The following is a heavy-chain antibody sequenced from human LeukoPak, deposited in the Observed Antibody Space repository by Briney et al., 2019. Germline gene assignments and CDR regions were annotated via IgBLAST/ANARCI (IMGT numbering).Heavy chain of an antibody. CDR2: ISSSGSTI. J-gene: IGHJ6*04. Sequence: GGSLRLSCTTSGFTFSTYEMNWVRQAPGKGLEWVSYISSSGSTIYYADSVKGRFTISRDNAKNSLYLQMNSLRAEDTAVYYCAELGITMIGGVWGKGTTVTISS. CDR3: AELGITMIGGV. D-gene: IGHD3-10*02. V-gene: IGHV3-48*03. CDR1: GFTFSTYE.